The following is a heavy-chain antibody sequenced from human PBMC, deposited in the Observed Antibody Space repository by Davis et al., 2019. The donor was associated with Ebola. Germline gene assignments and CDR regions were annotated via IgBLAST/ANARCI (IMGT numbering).Heavy chain of an antibody. V-gene: IGHV1-8*01. J-gene: IGHJ5*02. CDR3: ARVDGSGWYRGWFDP. D-gene: IGHD6-19*01. CDR2: MNPNSGNT. Sequence: ASVKVSCKASGYTFTSYDINWVRQATGQGLEWMGWMNPNSGNTGYAQKFQGRVNMTRDTSISTAYMELRGLRSDDTAVYYCARVDGSGWYRGWFDPWGQGTLVTVSS. CDR1: GYTFTSYD.